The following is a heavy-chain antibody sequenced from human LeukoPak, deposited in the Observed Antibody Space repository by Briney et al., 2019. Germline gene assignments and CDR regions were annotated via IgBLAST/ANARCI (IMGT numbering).Heavy chain of an antibody. CDR3: AKELWFGELASVY. Sequence: GGSLRLSCAASGFTFSSYAMSWVRQAPGKGLEWGSAISGSGGSTYYADSVTGRFTISRDNSKNTLYLQMNSLRAEDTAVYYCAKELWFGELASVYWGQGTLVTVSS. V-gene: IGHV3-23*01. CDR2: ISGSGGST. J-gene: IGHJ4*02. D-gene: IGHD3-10*01. CDR1: GFTFSSYA.